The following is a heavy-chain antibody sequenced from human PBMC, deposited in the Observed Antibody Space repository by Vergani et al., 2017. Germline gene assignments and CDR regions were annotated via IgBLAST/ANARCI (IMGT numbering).Heavy chain of an antibody. Sequence: QVQLQESGPGLVKPSETLSLTCTVSGYSISSGYYWGWIRQPPGKGLEWIGSIYHSGSTYYNPSLKSRVTISVDTSKNQFSLKLSSVTAADTAVYYCVRENQPYYDFWSGYFRTFDYGGQGTLVTVSS. CDR2: IYHSGST. CDR3: VRENQPYYDFWSGYFRTFDY. D-gene: IGHD3-3*01. CDR1: GYSISSGYY. J-gene: IGHJ4*02. V-gene: IGHV4-38-2*02.